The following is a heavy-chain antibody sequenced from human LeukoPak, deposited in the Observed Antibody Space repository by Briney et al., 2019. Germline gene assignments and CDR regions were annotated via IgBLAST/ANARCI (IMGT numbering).Heavy chain of an antibody. CDR2: INPNSGGT. CDR3: ASKHYDSSDYYYEDDY. Sequence: ASVKASCKASGYTFTGYYMHWVRQAPGQGLEWMGWINPNSGGTNYAQKFQGRVTMTRDTSISTAYMELSRLRSDDTAVYYCASKHYDSSDYYYEDDYWGQGTLVTVSS. CDR1: GYTFTGYY. D-gene: IGHD3-22*01. V-gene: IGHV1-2*02. J-gene: IGHJ4*02.